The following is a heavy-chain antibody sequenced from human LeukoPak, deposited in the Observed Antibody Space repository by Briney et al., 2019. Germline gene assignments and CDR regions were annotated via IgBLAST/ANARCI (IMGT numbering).Heavy chain of an antibody. J-gene: IGHJ5*02. CDR1: GGSFSGYY. D-gene: IGHD3-10*01. V-gene: IGHV4-34*01. CDR2: INHSGST. CDR3: ARESYYGSGSYSPNWFDP. Sequence: AETLSLTCAVYGGSFSGYYWSWIRQPPGKGLEWIGEINHSGSTNYNPSLKSRVTISVDPSQNQSPLKLSSVTAADTAVYYCARESYYGSGSYSPNWFDPWGQGTLVTVSS.